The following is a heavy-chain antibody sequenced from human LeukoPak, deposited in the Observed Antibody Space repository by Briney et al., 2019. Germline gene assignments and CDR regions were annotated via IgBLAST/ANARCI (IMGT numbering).Heavy chain of an antibody. CDR1: GFTFSSYS. J-gene: IGHJ4*02. CDR2: ISSSSSYI. CDR3: VKDNPLDY. Sequence: GGSLRLSCAASGFTFSSYSMNWVRQAPGKGLEWVSSISSSSSYIYYADSVKGRFTISRDNSKNTLYLYVNSLRPDDSAVYYCVKDNPLDYWGQGTLVIVSS. V-gene: IGHV3-21*01. D-gene: IGHD2-15*01.